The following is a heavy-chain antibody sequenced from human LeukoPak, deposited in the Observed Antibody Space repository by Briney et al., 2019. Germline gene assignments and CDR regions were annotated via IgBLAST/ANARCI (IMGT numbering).Heavy chain of an antibody. CDR3: ARDLDSGSYNWFDP. J-gene: IGHJ5*02. CDR2: IIPILGIA. V-gene: IGHV1-69*04. D-gene: IGHD1-26*01. Sequence: SVKVSCKSSGGTFSSYAISWVRQAPGQGLEWMGRIIPILGIANYAQKFQGRVTITADKSTSTAYMELSSLRSEDTAVYYCARDLDSGSYNWFDPWGQGTLVTVSS. CDR1: GGTFSSYA.